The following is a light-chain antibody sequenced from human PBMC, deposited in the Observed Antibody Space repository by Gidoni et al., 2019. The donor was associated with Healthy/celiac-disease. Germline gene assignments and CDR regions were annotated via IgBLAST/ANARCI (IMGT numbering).Light chain of an antibody. V-gene: IGKV3-20*01. CDR2: GAS. J-gene: IGKJ3*01. CDR3: QQYGSSPVT. CDR1: QRVSSSY. Sequence: ETVLTQSPRTLSLSPGESTILSIRATQRVSSSYLAWYQQKPGQAPRLLIYGASSRATGIPDRFSGSGSGTDFTLTISRLEPEDFAVYYCQQYGSSPVTFGPGTKVEIK.